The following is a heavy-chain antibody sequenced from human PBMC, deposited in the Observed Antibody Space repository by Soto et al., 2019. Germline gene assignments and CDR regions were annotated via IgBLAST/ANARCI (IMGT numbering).Heavy chain of an antibody. Sequence: QVQLVQSGAEVKKPGASVKVSCKVSGYTLTELSMHWVRQAPGKGLEWMGGFDPEDGETIYVQKFQGRVTITEDTYTDTAYMELISLRSADTAVYYCATSDDCGWGSYRSKAFDIGGQWRMVTFSS. D-gene: IGHD3-16*02. V-gene: IGHV1-24*01. CDR2: FDPEDGET. J-gene: IGHJ3*02. CDR3: ATSDDCGWGSYRSKAFDI. CDR1: GYTLTELS.